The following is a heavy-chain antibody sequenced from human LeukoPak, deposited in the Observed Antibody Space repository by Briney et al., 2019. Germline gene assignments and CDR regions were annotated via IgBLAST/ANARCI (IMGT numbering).Heavy chain of an antibody. D-gene: IGHD3-3*01. V-gene: IGHV4-59*11. CDR3: ARVNYDFWSGYYYYYYYYMDV. CDR1: GGSISSHY. Sequence: PSETLSLTCTVSGGSISSHYWSWIRQPPGKGLEWIGYIYYSGSTNYNPSLKSRVTISVDTSRNQFSLKLSSVTAADTAVYYCARVNYDFWSGYYYYYYYYMDVWGKGTTVTVSS. CDR2: IYYSGST. J-gene: IGHJ6*03.